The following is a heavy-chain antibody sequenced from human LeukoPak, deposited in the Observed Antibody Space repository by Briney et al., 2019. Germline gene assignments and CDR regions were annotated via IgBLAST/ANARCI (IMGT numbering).Heavy chain of an antibody. J-gene: IGHJ4*02. D-gene: IGHD3-3*01. CDR3: ARGKNNWRPFDY. V-gene: IGHV1-8*01. Sequence: ASVKVSCKASGYTFTSYDNNWVRQATGQGLEWMGWMNPNSGNTGYAQKFQGRVTMTRNTSISTAYMELSSLRSEDTAVYYCARGKNNWRPFDYWGQGTLVTVSS. CDR2: MNPNSGNT. CDR1: GYTFTSYD.